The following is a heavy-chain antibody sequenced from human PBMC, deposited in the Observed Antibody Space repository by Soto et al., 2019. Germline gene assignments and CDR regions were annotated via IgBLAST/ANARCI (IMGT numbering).Heavy chain of an antibody. D-gene: IGHD3-16*02. Sequence: GASVKVSCKASGYTFTSYGISWVRQAPGQGIERMGWISAYNGNTNYAQKLQGRVTMTTDTSTSTAYMELRSLRSDDTAVYYCARDHPDAVVDYIWGSYRYFDYWGQGTLVTV. CDR1: GYTFTSYG. V-gene: IGHV1-18*01. CDR2: ISAYNGNT. CDR3: ARDHPDAVVDYIWGSYRYFDY. J-gene: IGHJ4*02.